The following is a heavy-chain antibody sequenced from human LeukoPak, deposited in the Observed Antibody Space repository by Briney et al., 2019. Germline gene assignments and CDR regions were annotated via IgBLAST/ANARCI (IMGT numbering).Heavy chain of an antibody. CDR2: IKQDGSEK. J-gene: IGHJ6*03. D-gene: IGHD6-13*01. V-gene: IGHV3-7*01. Sequence: TGGSLRLSCAASGFTFSSYWMSWVRQAPGKGLEWVANIKQDGSEKYYVDSVKGRFTISRDNAKNSLYLQMNSLRAEDTAVYYCARGGSSWYYYYYMDVWGKGTTVTVSS. CDR3: ARGGSSWYYYYYMDV. CDR1: GFTFSSYW.